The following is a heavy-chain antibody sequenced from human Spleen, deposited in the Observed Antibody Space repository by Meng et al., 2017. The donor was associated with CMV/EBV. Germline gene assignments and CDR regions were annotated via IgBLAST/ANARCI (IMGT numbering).Heavy chain of an antibody. D-gene: IGHD6-6*01. V-gene: IGHV1-18*01. J-gene: IGHJ6*02. Sequence: ASVKVSCKASGYTFSRYGISWVRQAPGQGLEWMGWVGGCDGDTNYAPELQGRVTTTTDTSTNTVYMELRSLRSDDTAVYYCARGRGIAARRPSSYYYYGMDVWGQGTTVTVSS. CDR1: GYTFSRYG. CDR2: VGGCDGDT. CDR3: ARGRGIAARRPSSYYYYGMDV.